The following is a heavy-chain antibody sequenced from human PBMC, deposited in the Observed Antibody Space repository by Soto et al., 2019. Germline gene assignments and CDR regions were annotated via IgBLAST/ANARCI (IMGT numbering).Heavy chain of an antibody. CDR1: GYTFTSYA. J-gene: IGHJ2*01. CDR2: INAGNGNT. Sequence: ASVKVSCKASGYTFTSYAMHWVRQAPGQRLEWMGWINAGNGNTKYSQKFQGRVTITRDTSASTAYMELSSLRSEDTAVYYCARDGSLYWYFDLWGRGTLVTVS. V-gene: IGHV1-3*01. CDR3: ARDGSLYWYFDL. D-gene: IGHD1-26*01.